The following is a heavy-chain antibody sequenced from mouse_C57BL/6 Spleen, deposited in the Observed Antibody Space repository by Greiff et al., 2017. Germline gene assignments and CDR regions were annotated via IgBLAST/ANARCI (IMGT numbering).Heavy chain of an antibody. J-gene: IGHJ4*01. D-gene: IGHD1-1*01. Sequence: EVQLQQSGEGLVKPGGSLKLSCAASGFTFSSYAMSWVRQTPEKRLEWVAYISSGGDYIYYADTVKGRFTISRDNARNTLYLQMSSLKSEDTAMYYCTRDFWGINYYGSSYRDAMDYWGQGTSVTVSS. V-gene: IGHV5-9-1*02. CDR1: GFTFSSYA. CDR3: TRDFWGINYYGSSYRDAMDY. CDR2: ISSGGDYI.